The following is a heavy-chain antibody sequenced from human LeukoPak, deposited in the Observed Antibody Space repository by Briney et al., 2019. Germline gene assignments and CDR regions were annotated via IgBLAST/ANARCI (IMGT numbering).Heavy chain of an antibody. Sequence: GGSLRLSCAASGFTFSSYGMHWVRQAPGKGLEWVAFIRYDGSNKYYADSVKGRFTISRDNSKNTLYLQMNSLSAEDTAVYYCARDLPPRPPDAFDIWGQGTMVTVSS. CDR3: ARDLPPRPPDAFDI. J-gene: IGHJ3*02. CDR1: GFTFSSYG. V-gene: IGHV3-30*02. CDR2: IRYDGSNK.